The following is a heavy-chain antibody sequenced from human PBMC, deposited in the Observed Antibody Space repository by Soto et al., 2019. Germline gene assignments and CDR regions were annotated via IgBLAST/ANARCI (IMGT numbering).Heavy chain of an antibody. Sequence: EVQLVPSGAEVKKPGESLKISCKGSGYSFTSYWIGWVRQMPGKGLEWMGIIYPGDSDTRYSPSFQGQVTISADKSISTAFLQWSSLKASDTAMYYCARRTSTPYWYFDLWGRGTLVTVSS. CDR2: IYPGDSDT. D-gene: IGHD2-8*01. V-gene: IGHV5-51*03. CDR1: GYSFTSYW. CDR3: ARRTSTPYWYFDL. J-gene: IGHJ2*01.